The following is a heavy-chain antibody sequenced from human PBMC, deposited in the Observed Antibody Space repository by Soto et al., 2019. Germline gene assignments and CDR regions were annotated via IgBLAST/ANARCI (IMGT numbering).Heavy chain of an antibody. CDR3: AREGIAVADLDY. CDR2: INSDGSST. Sequence: EVQLVESGGGLVQPGESLRLSCAASGFTFSSYWMHWVRQAPWKGLVCVSRINSDGSSTTYADSVKGRFTISRDKAKNTLYLQMNSLRADDTAVYYCAREGIAVADLDYWGQGTLVTVSS. CDR1: GFTFSSYW. D-gene: IGHD6-19*01. V-gene: IGHV3-74*01. J-gene: IGHJ4*02.